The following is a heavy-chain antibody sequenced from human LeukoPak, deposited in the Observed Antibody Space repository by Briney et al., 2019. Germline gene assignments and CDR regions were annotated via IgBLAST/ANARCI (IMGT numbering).Heavy chain of an antibody. V-gene: IGHV4-31*03. CDR3: ARDRPSGSFDY. D-gene: IGHD3-10*01. Sequence: PSETLSLTCTVSGGSISSGGYSWSWIRQHPGKGLEWIGYIYYSGSTYYNPSLKSRVTISVDTSKSQFSLKLSSVTAADTAVYYCARDRPSGSFDYWGQGTLVTVSS. CDR1: GGSISSGGYS. J-gene: IGHJ4*02. CDR2: IYYSGST.